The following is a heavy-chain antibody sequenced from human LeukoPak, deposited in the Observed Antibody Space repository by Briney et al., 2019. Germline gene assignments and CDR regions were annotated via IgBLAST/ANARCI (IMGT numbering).Heavy chain of an antibody. CDR2: MNPNSGNT. D-gene: IGHD1-26*01. J-gene: IGHJ4*02. V-gene: IGHV1-8*03. CDR1: GYTFTSYD. Sequence: ASVKVSCKASGYTFTSYDINWVRQATGQGLEWMGWMNPNSGNTGYAQKFQGRVTITRNTSISTAYLQWSSLKASDTAMYYCARLQRVALRSRYGGLDYWGQGTLVTVSS. CDR3: ARLQRVALRSRYGGLDY.